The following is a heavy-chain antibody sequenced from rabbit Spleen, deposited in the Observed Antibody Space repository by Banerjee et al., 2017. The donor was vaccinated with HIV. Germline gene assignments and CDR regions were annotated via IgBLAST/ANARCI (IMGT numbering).Heavy chain of an antibody. CDR3: ARCIYGEGSAFNL. D-gene: IGHD5-1*01. CDR1: GFSFSNSDY. V-gene: IGHV1S40*01. CDR2: IDVGEGNT. Sequence: QSLEESGGDLVKPGASLTLTCKASGFSFSNSDYMCWVRQAPGKGLEWIGIIDVGEGNTDYASWVKGRFTISKTSSTTVTLQLTSLTAADTATYFCARCIYGEGSAFNLWGPGTLVTVS. J-gene: IGHJ4*01.